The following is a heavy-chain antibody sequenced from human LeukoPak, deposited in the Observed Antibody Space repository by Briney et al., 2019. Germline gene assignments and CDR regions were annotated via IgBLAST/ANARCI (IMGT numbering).Heavy chain of an antibody. CDR3: AKVHCISTNCNHIWTYFDY. J-gene: IGHJ4*02. D-gene: IGHD2-2*01. CDR2: ITVNNGYT. V-gene: IGHV1-18*01. Sequence: ASVKVSCKAAGYTFTSHGFIWLRQAPGQGLEWMGWITVNNGYTKYAQELQGRVTMTTDTSTSTAYMELRSLRSNDTAVYYCAKVHCISTNCNHIWTYFDYWGQGTLVTVSS. CDR1: GYTFTSHG.